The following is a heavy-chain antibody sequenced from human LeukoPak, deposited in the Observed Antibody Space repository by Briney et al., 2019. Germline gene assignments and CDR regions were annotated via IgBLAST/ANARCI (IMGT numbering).Heavy chain of an antibody. CDR3: ARVGFREPAFDY. CDR1: GGSISSYY. V-gene: IGHV4-59*01. Sequence: SETLSLTCTASGGSISSYYWSWIRQPPGKGLEWIGYIYYSGSTNHNPSLKSRVTISVDTSKNQFSLKLSSVTAADTAVYYCARVGFREPAFDYWGQGTLVTVSS. D-gene: IGHD3-10*01. CDR2: IYYSGST. J-gene: IGHJ4*02.